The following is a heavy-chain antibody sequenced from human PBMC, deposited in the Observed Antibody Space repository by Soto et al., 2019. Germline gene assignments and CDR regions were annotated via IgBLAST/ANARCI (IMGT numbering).Heavy chain of an antibody. CDR2: IYYSGST. V-gene: IGHV4-39*01. J-gene: IGHJ6*02. CDR1: GGSISSSSYY. Sequence: QLQLQESGPGLVKPSETLSLTCTVSGGSISSSSYYWGWIRQPPGKGLEWIGSIYYSGSTYYNPSLKSRVTISVDTSKNQFSLKLSSVTAADTAVYYCARQSIVGATNYYYYGMDVWGQGTTVTVSS. D-gene: IGHD1-26*01. CDR3: ARQSIVGATNYYYYGMDV.